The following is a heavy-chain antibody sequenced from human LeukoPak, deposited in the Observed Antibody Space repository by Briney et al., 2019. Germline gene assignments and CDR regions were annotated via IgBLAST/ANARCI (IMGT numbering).Heavy chain of an antibody. CDR3: ATVGFFWPYYYYYIDV. V-gene: IGHV1-24*01. Sequence: SVKVSCKVSGYTLTELSMHWVRQAPGKGLEWMGGFDPEDGETIYAQKFQSRVTMTEGTSTDTAYIELSSLRSEDTAVYYCATVGFFWPYYYYYIDVSGKGTTVTVSS. CDR1: GYTLTELS. CDR2: FDPEDGET. D-gene: IGHD3-3*01. J-gene: IGHJ6*03.